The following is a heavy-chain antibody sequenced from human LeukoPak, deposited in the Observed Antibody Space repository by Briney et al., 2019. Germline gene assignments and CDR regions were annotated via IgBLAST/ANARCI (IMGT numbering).Heavy chain of an antibody. D-gene: IGHD3-22*01. CDR2: IYYNGIT. J-gene: IGHJ5*02. CDR3: ARGDYNDGAGYLDH. V-gene: IGHV4-30-4*01. Sequence: SKTLSLTCTVSGGSIFSGDYYWNWIRQPPGKGLEWIGYIYYNGITYYNPSLESRVTISVDTSKNQFSLKLSSVTDADTAVYYCARGDYNDGAGYLDHWGQGTLVPVSS. CDR1: GGSIFSGDYY.